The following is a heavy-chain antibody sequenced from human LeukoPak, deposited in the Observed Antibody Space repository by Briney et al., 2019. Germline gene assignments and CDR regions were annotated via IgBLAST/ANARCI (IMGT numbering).Heavy chain of an antibody. CDR2: IYTSGST. V-gene: IGHV4-61*02. J-gene: IGHJ4*02. CDR3: ASLSRYNWNLPDY. Sequence: SETLSLTCTVSGGSISSGSYYWRWIRQPAGKGLEWIGRIYTSGSTNYNPSLKSRVTISVDTSKNQFSLKLSSVTAADTAVYYCASLSRYNWNLPDYWGQGTLVTVSS. D-gene: IGHD1-20*01. CDR1: GGSISSGSYY.